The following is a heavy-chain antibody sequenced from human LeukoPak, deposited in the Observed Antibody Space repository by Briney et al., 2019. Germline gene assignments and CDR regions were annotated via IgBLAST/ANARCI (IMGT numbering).Heavy chain of an antibody. V-gene: IGHV1-18*01. CDR1: GYTFTSYG. CDR3: ARDPDPYDSSGY. CDR2: ISAYNGNT. D-gene: IGHD3-22*01. Sequence: ASVKASCKASGYTFTSYGISWVRQAPGQGLEWMGWISAYNGNTNYAQKLQGRVTMTTDTSTSTAYMELRSPRSEDTAVYYCARDPDPYDSSGYWGQGTLVTVSS. J-gene: IGHJ4*02.